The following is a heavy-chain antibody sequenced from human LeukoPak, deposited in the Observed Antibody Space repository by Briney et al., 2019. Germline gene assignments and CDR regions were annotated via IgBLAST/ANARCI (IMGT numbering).Heavy chain of an antibody. CDR2: INHSGST. Sequence: SETLSLTCAVYGGSFSGYYWSWIRQPPGKGLEWIGEINHSGSTNYNPSLKSRVTISVDTSKNQFSLKLSSVTAADTAVYYCARAQLNSDIAMVLGPRYYYYMDVWGKGTTVTVSS. J-gene: IGHJ6*03. V-gene: IGHV4-34*01. CDR1: GGSFSGYY. D-gene: IGHD5-18*01. CDR3: ARAQLNSDIAMVLGPRYYYYMDV.